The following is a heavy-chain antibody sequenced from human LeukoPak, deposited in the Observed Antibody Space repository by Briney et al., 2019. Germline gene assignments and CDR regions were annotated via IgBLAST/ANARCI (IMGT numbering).Heavy chain of an antibody. Sequence: GGSLRLSCAASGFTFSSYSTNWVRQAPGKGLEWVSSISSSSSYIYYADSVKGRFSISRDNAKNSLYLQMNSLRAEDTAVYYCARDKFTSSSWYEAFDIWGQGTMVTVSS. J-gene: IGHJ3*02. CDR2: ISSSSSYI. CDR1: GFTFSSYS. D-gene: IGHD6-13*01. CDR3: ARDKFTSSSWYEAFDI. V-gene: IGHV3-21*04.